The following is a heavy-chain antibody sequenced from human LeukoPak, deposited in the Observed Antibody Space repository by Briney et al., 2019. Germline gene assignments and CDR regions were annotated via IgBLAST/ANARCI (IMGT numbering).Heavy chain of an antibody. V-gene: IGHV3-48*03. CDR3: ARDLWGGATPLEY. D-gene: IGHD1-26*01. J-gene: IGHJ4*02. CDR1: GFTFSTYE. Sequence: GGSLRLSCTASGFTFSTYEMNWVRQAPGKGLEYIAYIGHTGVTTYYSDSVKGRFTVSRDNAKNSLYLEMNGLRAEDSAVYICARDLWGGATPLEYWGQGTLVTVST. CDR2: IGHTGVTT.